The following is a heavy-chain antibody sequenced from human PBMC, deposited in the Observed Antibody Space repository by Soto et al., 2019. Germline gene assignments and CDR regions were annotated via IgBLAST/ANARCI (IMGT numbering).Heavy chain of an antibody. CDR2: NSNTGNT. J-gene: IGHJ4*02. V-gene: IGHV4-59*01. D-gene: IGHD2-2*01. CDR1: GGSISGYY. Sequence: VQLQESGPRLVRPSETLSLSCTVSGGSISGYYWNWIRRPPGRGLEWTGDNSNTGNTNYNPSLMSRVSRSVDTSQNQVSLTLRAVTAEDTALYYCARDSAVGSSTTGFEYWGQATLVTVSS. CDR3: ARDSAVGSSTTGFEY.